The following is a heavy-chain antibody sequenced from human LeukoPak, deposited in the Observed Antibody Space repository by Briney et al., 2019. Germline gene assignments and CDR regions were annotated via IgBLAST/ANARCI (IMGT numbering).Heavy chain of an antibody. Sequence: GGSLRLSCAASGFTFNIYWMSWVRQTPGKGLEWVASINQDGSEKHYVDSVKGRFTISRDNARNSLYLQMNSLRTEDTSVYYCAPHCSSASCPDYWGQGTLVTVSS. CDR1: GFTFNIYW. CDR2: INQDGSEK. J-gene: IGHJ4*02. V-gene: IGHV3-7*01. D-gene: IGHD2-2*01. CDR3: APHCSSASCPDY.